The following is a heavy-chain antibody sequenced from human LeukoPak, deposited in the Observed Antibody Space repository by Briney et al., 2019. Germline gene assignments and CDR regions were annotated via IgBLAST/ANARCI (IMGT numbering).Heavy chain of an antibody. Sequence: PSETLSLTCTVSGGSISSSSYYWGWIRQPPGKGLEWIGSIYYSGSTYYNPSLKSRVTISVDTSKNQFSLKLSSVTAADTAVYYCARRWTLIAARPLPYWYFDLWGRGTLVTVSS. D-gene: IGHD6-6*01. CDR3: ARRWTLIAARPLPYWYFDL. CDR2: IYYSGST. CDR1: GGSISSSSYY. J-gene: IGHJ2*01. V-gene: IGHV4-39*01.